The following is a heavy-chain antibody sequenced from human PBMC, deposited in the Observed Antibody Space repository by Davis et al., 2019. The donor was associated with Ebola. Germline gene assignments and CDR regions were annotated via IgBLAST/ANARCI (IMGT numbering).Heavy chain of an antibody. J-gene: IGHJ4*02. D-gene: IGHD3-22*01. V-gene: IGHV4-34*01. CDR1: GGSFSGYY. Sequence: SETLSLTCAVYGGSFSGYYWSWIRQPPGKGLEWIGEINHSGSTNYNPSLKSRVTISVDTSKNQFSLKLSSVTAADTAVYYCARRGYYYDSRKFDYWGQGTLVTVSS. CDR2: INHSGST. CDR3: ARRGYYYDSRKFDY.